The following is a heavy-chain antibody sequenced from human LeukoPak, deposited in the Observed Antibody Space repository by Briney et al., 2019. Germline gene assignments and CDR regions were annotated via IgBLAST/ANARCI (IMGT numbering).Heavy chain of an antibody. CDR3: ARDLRIAPAPFDS. J-gene: IGHJ4*02. Sequence: SVKVSCKASGGTFNNFAISWVRQAPGQGLEWIGRIIPILNIPTYAQRFQGRVTITADTSTTTAYMEISSLGSEDTAIYYCARDLRIAPAPFDSWGQGTQVTVSS. CDR1: GGTFNNFA. V-gene: IGHV1-69*04. D-gene: IGHD6-13*01. CDR2: IIPILNIP.